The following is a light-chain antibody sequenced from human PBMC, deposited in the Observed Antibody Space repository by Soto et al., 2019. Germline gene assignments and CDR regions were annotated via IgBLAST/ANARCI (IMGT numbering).Light chain of an antibody. Sequence: QSVLTQPPSVSGAPGQRVTISCTGSSSNIGAGYDVHWYQQLPGTAPKLLIYGNSNRPSGVPDRFSGSKSGTSASLAITGLQAEDEADYYCPSYDSSLRGVFGTATTVTVL. CDR2: GNS. CDR1: SSNIGAGYD. J-gene: IGLJ1*01. V-gene: IGLV1-40*01. CDR3: PSYDSSLRGV.